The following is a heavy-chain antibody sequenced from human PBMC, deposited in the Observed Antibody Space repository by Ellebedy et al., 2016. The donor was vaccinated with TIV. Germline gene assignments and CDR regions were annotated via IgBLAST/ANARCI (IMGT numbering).Heavy chain of an antibody. J-gene: IGHJ4*02. D-gene: IGHD2-21*02. V-gene: IGHV3-33*01. CDR1: GFTFSSYG. Sequence: PGGSLRLSCAASGFTFSSYGMHWVRQAPGKGLEWVAVIWYDGSNKYYADSVKGRFTISRDNSKNTLYLQMNSLRAEDTAVYYCARNRHVERGDCLDYWGQGTLVTVPS. CDR3: ARNRHVERGDCLDY. CDR2: IWYDGSNK.